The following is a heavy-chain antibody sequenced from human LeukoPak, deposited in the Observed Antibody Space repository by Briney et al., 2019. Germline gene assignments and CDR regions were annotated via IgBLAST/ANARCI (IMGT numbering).Heavy chain of an antibody. CDR2: IYGGGST. CDR3: AREKGYFAY. Sequence: GGSLRLSCAAAGFTFSSNYVSWGRQAAGEGLEWVSVIYGGGSTYYSDSVKGRVTISGDKSKNTLYLQMSSLRAADTAVYYCAREKGYFAYWGQAPLVTVS. V-gene: IGHV3-66*01. J-gene: IGHJ4*02. CDR1: GFTFSSNY.